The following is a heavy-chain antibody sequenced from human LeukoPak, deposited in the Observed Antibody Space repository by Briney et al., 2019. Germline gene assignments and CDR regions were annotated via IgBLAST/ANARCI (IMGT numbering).Heavy chain of an antibody. CDR3: ARPNTAVEVDKDLDC. V-gene: IGHV1-3*01. CDR2: INAGKGNT. CDR1: GYTFTSYN. J-gene: IGHJ4*02. D-gene: IGHD5-12*01. Sequence: GASVKVSCKASGYTFTSYNIHWVRQAPGQRLEWMGRINAGKGNTEYPQKFQGRVIITRDTSASTAYMELSSLRSEDTAVYYCARPNTAVEVDKDLDCWGQGTLVTVSS.